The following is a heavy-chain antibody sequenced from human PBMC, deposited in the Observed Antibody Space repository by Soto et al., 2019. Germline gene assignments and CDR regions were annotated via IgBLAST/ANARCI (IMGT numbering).Heavy chain of an antibody. Sequence: SETLSLTCAVYGGSFSGYYWSWIRQPPGKGLEWIGEINHSGSTNYNPSLKSRVTISVDTSKNQFSLKLSSVTAADTAVYYCARADGSGRIDYWGQGTLVT. CDR3: ARADGSGRIDY. D-gene: IGHD6-19*01. J-gene: IGHJ4*02. V-gene: IGHV4-34*01. CDR2: INHSGST. CDR1: GGSFSGYY.